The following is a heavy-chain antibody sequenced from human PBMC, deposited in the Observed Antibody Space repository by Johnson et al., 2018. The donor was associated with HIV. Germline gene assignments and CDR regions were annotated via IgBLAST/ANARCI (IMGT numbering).Heavy chain of an antibody. CDR1: GFTFSSYA. CDR2: ISYDGSNK. J-gene: IGHJ3*02. Sequence: VQLLESGGGVVQPGRSLRLSCAASGFTFSSYAMHWVRQAPGKGLEWVAVISYDGSNKYYADSVKGRFTISRDNSKNTLYLQMNSLRAEDTAVYYCARQAAAGAFDIWGQGTMVTVSS. V-gene: IGHV3-30*04. CDR3: ARQAAAGAFDI. D-gene: IGHD6-13*01.